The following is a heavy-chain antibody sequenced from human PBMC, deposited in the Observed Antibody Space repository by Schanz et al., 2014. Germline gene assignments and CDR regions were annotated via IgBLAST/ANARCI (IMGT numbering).Heavy chain of an antibody. CDR2: IWYDGSNK. J-gene: IGHJ2*01. V-gene: IGHV3-33*06. CDR3: AKDLGVDCGDGCFNWYFDL. CDR1: GFSVGNKY. D-gene: IGHD2-21*02. Sequence: VQLVESGGGLVQPGGSLRLSCAASGFSVGNKYMNWVRQAPGKGLEWVAVIWYDGSNKYYADSVKGRFTISRDNSKNTVYLQMNSLRAEDTAVYFCAKDLGVDCGDGCFNWYFDLWGRGTLXTVSS.